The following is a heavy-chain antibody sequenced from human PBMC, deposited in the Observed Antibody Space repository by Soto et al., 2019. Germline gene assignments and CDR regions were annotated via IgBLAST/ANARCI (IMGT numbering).Heavy chain of an antibody. CDR1: GGSISSGGYY. V-gene: IGHV4-39*01. CDR3: ARGHIVSSNFYYMEV. CDR2: IDHSGST. J-gene: IGHJ6*03. Sequence: SETLSLTCTVSGGSISSGGYYWSWIRQHPGKGLEWIGEIDHSGSTNYNPSLQSRVSISLDTFRNQSSLQLTSVTAADSATYYCARGHIVSSNFYYMEVWGKGTTVTVSS. D-gene: IGHD3-16*02.